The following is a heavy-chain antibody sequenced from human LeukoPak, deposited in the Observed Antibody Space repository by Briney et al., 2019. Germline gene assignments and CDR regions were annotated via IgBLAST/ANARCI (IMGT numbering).Heavy chain of an antibody. J-gene: IGHJ2*01. Sequence: GGSLRLSCAASGFTFSSYAMSWVRQVPGKGLEWVSVVSGSGGSTDYADSVKGRFTISRHNSKNTLYLQMNSLRAEDTAVYYCARYGDPRDWYFDLWGRGTLVTVSS. CDR3: ARYGDPRDWYFDL. CDR2: VSGSGGST. V-gene: IGHV3-23*01. CDR1: GFTFSSYA. D-gene: IGHD4-17*01.